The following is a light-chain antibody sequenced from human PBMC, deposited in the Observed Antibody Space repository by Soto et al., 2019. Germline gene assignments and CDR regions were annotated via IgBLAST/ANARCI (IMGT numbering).Light chain of an antibody. V-gene: IGKV1-39*01. Sequence: DIQMTQSPPSLSASVGDRVTITCRASQSITTFLNWYKQTPGEAPQLLIFAASSLQTGVSSRFSGSGSGTEFTLTISSLLREDYATYFCQQSSTAPYTFGPGTKRQVK. J-gene: IGKJ2*01. CDR3: QQSSTAPYT. CDR2: AAS. CDR1: QSITTF.